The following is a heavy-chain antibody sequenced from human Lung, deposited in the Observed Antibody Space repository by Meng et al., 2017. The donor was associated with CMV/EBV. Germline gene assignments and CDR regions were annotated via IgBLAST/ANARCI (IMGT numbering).Heavy chain of an antibody. CDR3: ARGGREETYGPHFDS. CDR2: ITNSGST. J-gene: IGHJ4*02. V-gene: IGHV4-34*01. D-gene: IGHD3-10*01. Sequence: SXTXSLXCAVYGGSLSGYYWSWIRQPPGKGLEWIGEITNSGSTKYNPSLKSRVTISVDTSNNQFSLNVKSVTAADMGVYYCARGGREETYGPHFDSWGQGTLVTVSS. CDR1: GGSLSGYY.